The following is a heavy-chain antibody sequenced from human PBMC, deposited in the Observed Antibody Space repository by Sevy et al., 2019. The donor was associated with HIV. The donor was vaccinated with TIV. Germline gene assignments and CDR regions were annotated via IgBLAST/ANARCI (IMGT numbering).Heavy chain of an antibody. D-gene: IGHD3-22*01. J-gene: IGHJ3*01. V-gene: IGHV3-20*04. CDR1: GFIFPDYA. Sequence: GGSLRLSCAASGFIFPDYAMSWVRQPPGKGLEWVSGINWNADNTGYADSLKGRFTISRDNAKNSLYLEINSLRAEDTALYYCARNTYYYDTTGYGAFDLWGQGTLVTVSS. CDR3: ARNTYYYDTTGYGAFDL. CDR2: INWNADNT.